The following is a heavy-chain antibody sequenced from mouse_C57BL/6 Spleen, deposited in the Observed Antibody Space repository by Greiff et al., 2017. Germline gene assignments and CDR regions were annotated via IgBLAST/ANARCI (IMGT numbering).Heavy chain of an antibody. J-gene: IGHJ4*01. D-gene: IGHD2-2*01. CDR2: IDPEDGET. V-gene: IGHV14-2*01. CDR1: GFNIKDYY. CDR3: ASWLRQRVYYAMDY. Sequence: EVQRVESGAELVKPGASVKLSCTASGFNIKDYYMHWVKQRTEQGLEWIGRIDPEDGETKYAPKFQGKATITADTASNTAYLQLSSLTSEDTAVYYCASWLRQRVYYAMDYWGQGTSVTVSS.